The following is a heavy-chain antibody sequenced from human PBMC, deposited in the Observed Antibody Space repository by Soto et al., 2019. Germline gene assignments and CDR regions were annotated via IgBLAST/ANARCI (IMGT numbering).Heavy chain of an antibody. J-gene: IGHJ5*02. D-gene: IGHD2-2*01. V-gene: IGHV3-30-3*01. CDR2: ISYDGSNK. Sequence: TGGSLRLSCAASGFTFSSYAMHWVRQAPGKGLEWVAVISYDGSNKYYADSVKGRFTISRDNSKNTLYLQMNSLRAEDTAVYYCARAQFVLVPAAYHNWFDPWGQGTLVTVS. CDR1: GFTFSSYA. CDR3: ARAQFVLVPAAYHNWFDP.